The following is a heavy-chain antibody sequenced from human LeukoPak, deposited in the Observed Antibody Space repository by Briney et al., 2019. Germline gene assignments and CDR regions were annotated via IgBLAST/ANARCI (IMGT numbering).Heavy chain of an antibody. V-gene: IGHV3-48*03. Sequence: GGSLRLSCAASGFTFSSYEMNWVRQAPGKGLEWVSYISSSGSTIYYAHSVKGRFTISRDNAKNSLYLQMNSLRAEDTAVYYCARDGGVVRGVIIRGYYFDYWGQGTLVTVSS. CDR3: ARDGGVVRGVIIRGYYFDY. CDR1: GFTFSSYE. D-gene: IGHD3-10*01. J-gene: IGHJ4*02. CDR2: ISSSGSTI.